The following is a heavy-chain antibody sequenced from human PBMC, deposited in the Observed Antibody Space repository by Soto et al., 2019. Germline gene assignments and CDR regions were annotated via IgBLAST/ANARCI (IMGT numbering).Heavy chain of an antibody. V-gene: IGHV3-23*01. CDR2: ISGSGGST. CDR1: GFTFNSYA. Sequence: EVQLLESGGGLVQPGGSVRLSCAASGFTFNSYAMSWVRQAPGKGLEWVSAISGSGGSTYYADSVKGRFTISRDNPKNTLYLQMNSLRAEDTAVYYCAKRPAYCGGDCYSDYWGQGTLVTVSS. CDR3: AKRPAYCGGDCYSDY. D-gene: IGHD2-21*02. J-gene: IGHJ4*02.